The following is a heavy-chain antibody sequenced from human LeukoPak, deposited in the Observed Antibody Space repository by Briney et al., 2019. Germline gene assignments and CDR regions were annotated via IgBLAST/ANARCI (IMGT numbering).Heavy chain of an antibody. Sequence: SETLSLTCTVSGGSISSSAHFWGWIRQPPGKGLEWIGTIYHSGTTCYNPSLKSRVTISVDTSRNQFSLRLNSVTAADTAVYSCARQTTGSYQWTFDYWGQGTLVTVSS. CDR1: GGSISSSAHF. CDR2: IYHSGTT. J-gene: IGHJ4*02. V-gene: IGHV4-39*01. D-gene: IGHD3-10*01. CDR3: ARQTTGSYQWTFDY.